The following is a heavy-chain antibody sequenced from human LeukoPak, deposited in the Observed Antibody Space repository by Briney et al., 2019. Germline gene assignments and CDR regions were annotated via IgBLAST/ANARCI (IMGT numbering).Heavy chain of an antibody. CDR3: AKSSGWNYYYYYMDV. CDR2: ISSSSTYI. D-gene: IGHD6-19*01. Sequence: GGSLRLSCAASGFTFSNYGMNWVRQAPGKGLEWVSSISSSSTYIYYADSVKGRFTISRDNAKNSLYMQMNSLRAEDTAVYYCAKSSGWNYYYYYMDVWGKGTAVIASS. CDR1: GFTFSNYG. J-gene: IGHJ6*03. V-gene: IGHV3-21*01.